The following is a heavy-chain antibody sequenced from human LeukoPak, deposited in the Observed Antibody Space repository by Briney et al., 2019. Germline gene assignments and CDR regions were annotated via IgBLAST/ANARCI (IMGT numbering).Heavy chain of an antibody. Sequence: GASVKVSCKASGYTFTSYYMHWVRQAPGQGLEWMGWINPNSGGTNYAQKFQGRVTMTRDTSISTAYMELSRLRSDDTAVYYCARGSDWAAAYFDYWGQGTLVTVSS. CDR2: INPNSGGT. J-gene: IGHJ4*02. CDR1: GYTFTSYY. D-gene: IGHD2-21*02. V-gene: IGHV1-2*02. CDR3: ARGSDWAAAYFDY.